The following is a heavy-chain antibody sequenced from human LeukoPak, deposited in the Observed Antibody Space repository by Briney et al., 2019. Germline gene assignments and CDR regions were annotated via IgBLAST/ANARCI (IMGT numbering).Heavy chain of an antibody. CDR1: GYSFTSYW. Sequence: GESLKISCKGSGYSFTSYWIGWVRQMPGKGLEWMGIIYPGDSDTRYSPSFQGQVTISADKSISTAYLQWSSLKASDTAMYYCARSGPSNYYYYYMDVWGKGTTVTVSS. CDR2: IYPGDSDT. V-gene: IGHV5-51*01. CDR3: ARSGPSNYYYYYMDV. D-gene: IGHD3-10*01. J-gene: IGHJ6*03.